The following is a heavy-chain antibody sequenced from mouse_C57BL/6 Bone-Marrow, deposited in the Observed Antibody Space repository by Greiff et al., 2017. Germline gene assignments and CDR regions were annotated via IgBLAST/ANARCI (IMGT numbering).Heavy chain of an antibody. J-gene: IGHJ3*01. Sequence: EVQLVESGGGLVQPGGSLKLSCAASGFTFSDYYMYWVRQTPEKRLEWVAYISNGGGSTYYPDTVKGRFTISRDNAKNTLYLQMSRLKSEDTAMYYCARQDYDYDGGFAYWGQGTLVTVSA. V-gene: IGHV5-12*01. CDR2: ISNGGGST. D-gene: IGHD2-4*01. CDR3: ARQDYDYDGGFAY. CDR1: GFTFSDYY.